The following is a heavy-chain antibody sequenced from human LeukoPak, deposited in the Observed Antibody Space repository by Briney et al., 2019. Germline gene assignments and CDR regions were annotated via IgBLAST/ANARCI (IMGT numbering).Heavy chain of an antibody. CDR1: GFTFNNYA. V-gene: IGHV3-23*01. Sequence: GGSLRLSCAASGFTFNNYAMAWVRQAPRKGLAGVSGISGSGGSTFYSVKGRFTIPRDNSKNTLFLQMNRLRAEDTAIYYCAKAGEYCPDGSCYSENYYFDYWGQGTLVTVSS. CDR3: AKAGEYCPDGSCYSENYYFDY. J-gene: IGHJ4*02. D-gene: IGHD2-15*01. CDR2: ISGSGGST.